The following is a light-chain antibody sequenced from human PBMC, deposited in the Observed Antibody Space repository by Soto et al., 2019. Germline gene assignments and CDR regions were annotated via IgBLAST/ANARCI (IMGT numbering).Light chain of an antibody. CDR2: HVS. Sequence: QSVLTQQASVSGSPGQSITISCTGTSGAVGAYNFVSWYQQHPGKAPKLIVYHVSDRPSGFSSRFSGSKSGNSASLTISGLHAEDEADYYCSSYAGSDTFVFGTGTKVTVL. CDR1: SGAVGAYNF. CDR3: SSYAGSDTFV. J-gene: IGLJ1*01. V-gene: IGLV2-14*03.